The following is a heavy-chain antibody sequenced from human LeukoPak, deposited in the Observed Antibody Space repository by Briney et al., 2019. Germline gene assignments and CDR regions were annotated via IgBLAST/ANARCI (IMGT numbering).Heavy chain of an antibody. CDR2: IYYSGST. CDR3: ARGAVTTSGYYYYGMDV. D-gene: IGHD4-4*01. Sequence: SQTLSLTCTVSGGSIRSGDYSWNWIRQHPGKGLEWIGYIYYSGSTYYNPSLTSRVTMSVDTSKNQFSLKLSSVTAADTAVYYCARGAVTTSGYYYYGMDVWGQGTTVTVSS. V-gene: IGHV4-31*03. J-gene: IGHJ6*02. CDR1: GGSIRSGDYS.